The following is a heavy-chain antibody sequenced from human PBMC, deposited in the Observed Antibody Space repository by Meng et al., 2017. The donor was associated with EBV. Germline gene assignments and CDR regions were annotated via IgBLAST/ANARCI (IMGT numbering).Heavy chain of an antibody. CDR1: GYTFTSYD. Sequence: LVQFGGEGKKPGASVKVSCKASGYTFTSYDINWVRQATGQGLEWMGWMNPNSGNTGYAQKFQGRVTMTRNTSISTAYMELSSLRSEDTAVYYCARGVGTIFGVVIKNWFDPWGQGTLVTVSS. D-gene: IGHD3-3*01. CDR2: MNPNSGNT. J-gene: IGHJ5*02. CDR3: ARGVGTIFGVVIKNWFDP. V-gene: IGHV1-8*01.